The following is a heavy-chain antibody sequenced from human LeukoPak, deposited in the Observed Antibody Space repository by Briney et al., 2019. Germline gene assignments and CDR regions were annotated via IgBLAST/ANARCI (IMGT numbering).Heavy chain of an antibody. CDR3: ARDALRFLEWLSRGFDY. Sequence: AGGSLRLSCAASGFTFSSYARHWVRQAPGKGLEWVAVISYDGSNKYYADSVKGRFTISRDNSKNTLYLQMNSLRAEDTAVYYCARDALRFLEWLSRGFDYWGQGTLVTVSS. CDR1: GFTFSSYA. V-gene: IGHV3-30-3*01. D-gene: IGHD3-3*01. J-gene: IGHJ4*02. CDR2: ISYDGSNK.